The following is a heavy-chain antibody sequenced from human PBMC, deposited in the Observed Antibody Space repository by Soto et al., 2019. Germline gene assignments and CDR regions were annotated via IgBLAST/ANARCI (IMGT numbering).Heavy chain of an antibody. Sequence: EVQLLESGGGLVQPGGSLRLSCAASGFTFSSNAMSWVRQAPGKGLEWVSAISGSGGSTYYADSVQGRFTISRDNSKNTLYLQMNRLSAEDTAVYYCANDRPAWTLMDVWGEGTTVTVSS. V-gene: IGHV3-23*01. CDR1: GFTFSSNA. CDR3: ANDRPAWTLMDV. J-gene: IGHJ6*01. CDR2: ISGSGGST. D-gene: IGHD5-12*01.